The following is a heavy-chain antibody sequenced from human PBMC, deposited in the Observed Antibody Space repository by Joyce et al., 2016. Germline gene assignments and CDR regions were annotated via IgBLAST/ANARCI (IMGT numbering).Heavy chain of an antibody. Sequence: QMQLVQSGAEVKKPGSSVKVSCRAFGGTLSGYAISWVRQAPGQGLEWMGGITPIFATAKYAQKFQTRRTITADKSTNTAYMELSSLRSEDTAIYYCVRVRQSGNINDYWGQGTQVTVSS. CDR3: VRVRQSGNINDY. CDR1: GGTLSGYA. J-gene: IGHJ4*02. CDR2: ITPIFATA. V-gene: IGHV1-69*06.